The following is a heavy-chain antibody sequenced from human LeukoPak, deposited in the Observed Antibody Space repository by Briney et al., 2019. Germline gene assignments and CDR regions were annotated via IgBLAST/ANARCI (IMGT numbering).Heavy chain of an antibody. CDR2: IKQDGSEK. CDR1: GFTFSSYW. Sequence: GGSLRLSCAASGFTFSSYWMSWVRQAPGKGLEWVANIKQDGSEKYYVDSVKGRFAISRDNAKNSLYLQMNSLRAEDTAVYYCARRNDYGDDEWFDPWGQGTLVTVSS. V-gene: IGHV3-7*01. D-gene: IGHD4-17*01. J-gene: IGHJ5*02. CDR3: ARRNDYGDDEWFDP.